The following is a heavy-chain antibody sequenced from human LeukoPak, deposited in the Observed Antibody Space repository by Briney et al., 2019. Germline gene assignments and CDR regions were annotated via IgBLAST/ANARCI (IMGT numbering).Heavy chain of an antibody. CDR2: IYYSGST. D-gene: IGHD5-12*01. J-gene: IGHJ4*02. CDR1: GGSISSGGYY. Sequence: SETLSLTCAVSGGSISSGGYYWSWIRQPPGKGLEWIGYIYYSGSTNYNPSLKSRVTISVDTSKNQFSLKLSSVTAADTAVYYCASLAARAGIVATIDYWGQGTLVTVSS. CDR3: ASLAARAGIVATIDY. V-gene: IGHV4-61*08.